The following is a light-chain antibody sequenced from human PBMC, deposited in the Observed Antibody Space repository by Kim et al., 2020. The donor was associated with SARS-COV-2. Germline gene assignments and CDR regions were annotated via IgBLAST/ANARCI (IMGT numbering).Light chain of an antibody. V-gene: IGLV3-19*01. CDR3: NSRGSNDNVL. J-gene: IGLJ2*01. CDR1: SLRRYY. CDR2: GKN. Sequence: VALGQTVRITCKGDSLRRYYATWYQQKPGQAPIVVIYGKNNRPSGIPDRFSGSSSGDTASLTITGTQAGDEADYYCNSRGSNDNVLFGGGTQLTVL.